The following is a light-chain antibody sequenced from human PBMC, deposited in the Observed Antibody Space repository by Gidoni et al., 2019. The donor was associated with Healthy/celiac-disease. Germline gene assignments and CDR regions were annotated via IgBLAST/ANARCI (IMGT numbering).Light chain of an antibody. CDR1: QSVSSY. V-gene: IGKV3-11*01. CDR3: QPRSNWPST. J-gene: IGKJ3*01. Sequence: EMVLTQSPATLSLSPGERATLSCRASQSVSSYLAWYQQTPGPAPRLLIYDASNGATGIPARFSGSGSGTHFPLTISSLESEDFAVYYCQPRSNWPSTFGPGTKVDIK. CDR2: DAS.